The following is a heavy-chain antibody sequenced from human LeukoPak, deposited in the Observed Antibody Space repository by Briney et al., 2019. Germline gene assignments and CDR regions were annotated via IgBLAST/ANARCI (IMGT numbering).Heavy chain of an antibody. CDR2: IIPIFGTA. CDR1: GGTFSSYA. J-gene: IGHJ4*02. V-gene: IGHV1-69*01. D-gene: IGHD2-21*02. CDR3: AKAGSSVTAVDY. Sequence: GSSVKVSCKASGGTFSSYAISWVRQAPGQGLEWMGGIIPIFGTANYAQKFQGRVTITADESTSTAYMELSSLRSEDTAVYYCAKAGSSVTAVDYWGQGTLVTVSS.